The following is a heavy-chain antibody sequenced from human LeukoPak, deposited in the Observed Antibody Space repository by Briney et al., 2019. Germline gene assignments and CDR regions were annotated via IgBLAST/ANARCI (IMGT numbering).Heavy chain of an antibody. Sequence: PGGSLRLSCAASGFTFSSYSMNWVRQAPGKGLEWVSYISSSSSTIYYADSVKGRFTISRDNAKNSLYLQMNSLRAEDTAVYYCARDFPRRFLEWSASDYWGQGTLVTVSS. V-gene: IGHV3-48*01. CDR3: ARDFPRRFLEWSASDY. CDR2: ISSSSSTI. J-gene: IGHJ4*02. D-gene: IGHD3-3*01. CDR1: GFTFSSYS.